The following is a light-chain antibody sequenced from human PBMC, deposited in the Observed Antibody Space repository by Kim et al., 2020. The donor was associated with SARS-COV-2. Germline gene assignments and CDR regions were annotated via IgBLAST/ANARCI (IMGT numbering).Light chain of an antibody. CDR3: QHYNAYSAT. V-gene: IGKV1-5*01. CDR2: EAS. CDR1: QSISIS. Sequence: CAAVGDRVTITCRASQSISISLAWYQQKPGRAPNLLIYEASSLESGVPSRFSGGGSGTDFTLTIGSLQPDDFATYYCQHYNAYSATFGQGTKLEI. J-gene: IGKJ1*01.